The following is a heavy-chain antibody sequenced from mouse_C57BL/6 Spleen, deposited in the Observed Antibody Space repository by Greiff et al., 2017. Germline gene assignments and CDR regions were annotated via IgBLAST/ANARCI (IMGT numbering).Heavy chain of an antibody. D-gene: IGHD6-5*01. CDR3: TTGAYDTDAY. CDR1: GFNIKDDY. CDR2: IDPENGDT. V-gene: IGHV14-4*01. J-gene: IGHJ3*01. Sequence: VQLKQSGAELVRPGASVKLSCTASGFNIKDDYMHWVKQRPEQGLEWIGWIDPENGDTEYASEFQGKATITADTSSNTAYLQLSSLTSEDTAVYDCTTGAYDTDAYWGQGTLVTVSA.